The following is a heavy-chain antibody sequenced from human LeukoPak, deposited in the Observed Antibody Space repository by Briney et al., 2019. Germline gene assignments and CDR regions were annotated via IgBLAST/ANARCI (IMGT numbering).Heavy chain of an antibody. CDR3: ARLGGYSLRGSYYFDY. V-gene: IGHV5-51*01. D-gene: IGHD1-26*01. J-gene: IGHJ4*02. CDR2: IYPDDSDT. CDR1: GYSFTSYW. Sequence: GESLKISCKGSGYSFTSYWIGWVRQMPGKGLECLGIIYPDDSDTKYGPSFQGQVTISADKSISTAYLQWSSLKASDTAIYYCARLGGYSLRGSYYFDYWGQGSLVTVSS.